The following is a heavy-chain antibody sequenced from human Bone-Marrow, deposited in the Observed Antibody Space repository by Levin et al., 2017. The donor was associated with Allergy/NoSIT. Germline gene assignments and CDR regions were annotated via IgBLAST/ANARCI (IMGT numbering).Heavy chain of an antibody. Sequence: GGSLRLSCAASGFSFRRYAMSWVRQAPGKGLDWVSAITAGGDTTYYADSVKGRFTISRDNSKNTLYLQMNNLRAEDTAVYYCAEIGGLDGSPDYWGQGTLVTVSS. V-gene: IGHV3-23*01. CDR3: AEIGGLDGSPDY. CDR1: GFSFRRYA. D-gene: IGHD5-24*01. J-gene: IGHJ4*02. CDR2: ITAGGDTT.